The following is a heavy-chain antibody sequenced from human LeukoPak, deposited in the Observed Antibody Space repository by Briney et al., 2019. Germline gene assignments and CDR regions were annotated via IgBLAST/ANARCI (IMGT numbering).Heavy chain of an antibody. CDR2: ISGSGGST. CDR3: AKIPYSSGWVQNWFDP. CDR1: GFTFSSYA. V-gene: IGHV3-23*01. D-gene: IGHD6-19*01. J-gene: IGHJ5*02. Sequence: GGSLRLSCAASGFTFSSYAMSWVRQAPGKGLEWVSAISGSGGSTYYADSVKGQFTISRDNSKNTLYLQMNSLRAEDTAVYYCAKIPYSSGWVQNWFDPWGQGTLVTVSS.